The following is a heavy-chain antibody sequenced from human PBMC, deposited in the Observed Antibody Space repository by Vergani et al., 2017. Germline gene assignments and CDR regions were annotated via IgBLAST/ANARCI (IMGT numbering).Heavy chain of an antibody. CDR3: ARGQGSSWYLYYYYGMDV. CDR2: INHSGST. V-gene: IGHV4-34*01. CDR1: GGSFSGYY. J-gene: IGHJ6*02. D-gene: IGHD6-13*01. Sequence: QVHLQQWGAGLLKPSETLSLTCAVSGGSFSGYYWSWIRQPPGKGLEWIGEINHSGSTNYNPSLKSRVTISVDTSKNQFSLQLSSVTAADTAVYYCARGQGSSWYLYYYYGMDVWGQGTTVTVSS.